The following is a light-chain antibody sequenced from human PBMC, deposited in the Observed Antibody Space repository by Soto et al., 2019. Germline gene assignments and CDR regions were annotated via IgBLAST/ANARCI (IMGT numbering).Light chain of an antibody. J-gene: IGKJ1*01. V-gene: IGKV1-5*03. CDR1: QSISTW. CDR3: QQYSSYWT. Sequence: DIQMTQSPSNLPASVGDRVTITCRASQSISTWLAWYQQKPGKAPNLLIYKASYLASGVPSRFSGGGSGTDFTLTISSLQPDDFATYYCQQYSSYWTFGQGTKVEIK. CDR2: KAS.